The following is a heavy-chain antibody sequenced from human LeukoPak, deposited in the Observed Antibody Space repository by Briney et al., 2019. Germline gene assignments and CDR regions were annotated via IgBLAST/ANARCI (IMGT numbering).Heavy chain of an antibody. Sequence: ASVKVSCKASGYTFTGYYMHWVRQAPGQGREWMGWINPNSGGTNYAQKFQGRVTMTRDRSTSTVYMELSSLRSEDTAVYYCARVLWFGEGRFDPWGQGTLVTVSS. V-gene: IGHV1-2*02. CDR2: INPNSGGT. CDR1: GYTFTGYY. CDR3: ARVLWFGEGRFDP. D-gene: IGHD3-10*01. J-gene: IGHJ5*02.